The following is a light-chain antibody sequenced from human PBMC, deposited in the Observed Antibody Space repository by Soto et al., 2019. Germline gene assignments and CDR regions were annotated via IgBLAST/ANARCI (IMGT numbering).Light chain of an antibody. CDR2: DVS. CDR1: SSDVGAYNY. J-gene: IGLJ2*01. Sequence: QSALTKPASVSGSPGQSITISCTGTSSDVGAYNYVAWYQQYPGKAPKVIIYDVSNRPSGVSNRFSGSKSGNTASLTISGLQAEDEADYYCCSYTTSSTVVFGGGTKVTVL. CDR3: CSYTTSSTVV. V-gene: IGLV2-14*01.